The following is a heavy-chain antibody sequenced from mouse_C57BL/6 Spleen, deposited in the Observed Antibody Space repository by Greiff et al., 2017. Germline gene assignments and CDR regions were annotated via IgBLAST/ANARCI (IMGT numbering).Heavy chain of an antibody. J-gene: IGHJ4*01. CDR2: IYPRSGNT. CDR1: GYTFTSYG. V-gene: IGHV1-81*01. D-gene: IGHD1-1*01. CDR3: AIGVVADYYAMDY. Sequence: VKLVESGAELARPGASVKLSCKASGYTFTSYGISWVKQRTGQGLEWIGEIYPRSGNTYYNEKFKGQATLTADKSSSTAYMELRSLTSEDSAVYFCAIGVVADYYAMDYWGQGTSVTVSS.